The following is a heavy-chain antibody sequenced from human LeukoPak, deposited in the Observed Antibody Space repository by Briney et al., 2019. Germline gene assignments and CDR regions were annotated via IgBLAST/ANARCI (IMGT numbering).Heavy chain of an antibody. CDR3: AKEGVVHYYDSSGHGHFNY. V-gene: IGHV3-9*01. CDR2: ISWNSGTI. D-gene: IGHD3-22*01. J-gene: IGHJ4*02. Sequence: PGGSLRLSCAASGFTFSSYAMHWVRQAPGKGLEWVSGISWNSGTIGYADSVKGRFTISRDNAKNSLYLQMNSLRAEDTALYFCAKEGVVHYYDSSGHGHFNYWGQGTLVTVSS. CDR1: GFTFSSYA.